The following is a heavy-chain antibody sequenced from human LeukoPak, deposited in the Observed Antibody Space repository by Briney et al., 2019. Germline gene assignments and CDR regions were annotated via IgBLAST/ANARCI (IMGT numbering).Heavy chain of an antibody. J-gene: IGHJ4*02. Sequence: ASVKVSCKASGYTFTSYYMHWVRQAPGQGLEWMGWINPNSGGTNYAQKFQGRVTMTRDTSISTAYMELSRLRSDDTAVYYCARDYYDSSGYYLDGYWGQGTLVTVSS. D-gene: IGHD3-22*01. V-gene: IGHV1-2*02. CDR1: GYTFTSYY. CDR3: ARDYYDSSGYYLDGY. CDR2: INPNSGGT.